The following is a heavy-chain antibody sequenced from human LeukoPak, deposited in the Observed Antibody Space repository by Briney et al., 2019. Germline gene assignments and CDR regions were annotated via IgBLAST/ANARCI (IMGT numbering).Heavy chain of an antibody. CDR3: ARGYDFWSGYWSHSDY. J-gene: IGHJ4*02. CDR2: ISSNGGST. V-gene: IGHV3-64*01. CDR1: GFTFSSYA. D-gene: IGHD3-3*01. Sequence: GGSLRLSCAASGFTFSSYAMHRVRQAPGKGLECVSGISSNGGSTYYANSVKGRFTSSRDNSKSTLYLQMGSLRAEDMAVYYCARGYDFWSGYWSHSDYWGQGTLVTVSS.